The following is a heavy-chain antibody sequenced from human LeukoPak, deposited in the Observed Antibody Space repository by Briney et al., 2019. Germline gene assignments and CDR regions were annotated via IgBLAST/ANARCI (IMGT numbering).Heavy chain of an antibody. CDR3: ARSIEAAGTWWFDP. D-gene: IGHD6-13*01. CDR2: FYCNGSI. CDR1: GYSISSSNW. Sequence: SETLSLTCSVSGYSISSSNWWGWIRQPPGEGLEWIGDFYCNGSIYYNPSLKSRVTMSVDTSKNQYSLKLSAVTAVDPAVCYCARSIEAAGTWWFDPWGQGTLVTVSS. V-gene: IGHV4-28*05. J-gene: IGHJ5*02.